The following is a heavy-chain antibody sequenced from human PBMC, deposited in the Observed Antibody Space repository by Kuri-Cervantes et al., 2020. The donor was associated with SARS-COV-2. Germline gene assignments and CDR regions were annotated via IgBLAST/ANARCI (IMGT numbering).Heavy chain of an antibody. J-gene: IGHJ3*02. Sequence: GSLRLSCTVSGGPISSSSYCWGWIRQPPGKGLEWIGYIYYSGSTNYNPSLKSRVTISVDTSKNQFSLKLSSVTAADTAVYYCARITIFGVVISGAFDIWGQGTMVTVSS. CDR2: IYYSGST. CDR1: GGPISSSSYC. CDR3: ARITIFGVVISGAFDI. D-gene: IGHD3-3*01. V-gene: IGHV4-61*05.